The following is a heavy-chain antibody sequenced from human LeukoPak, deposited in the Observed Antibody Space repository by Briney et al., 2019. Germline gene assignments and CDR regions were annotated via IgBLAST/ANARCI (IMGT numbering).Heavy chain of an antibody. J-gene: IGHJ4*02. CDR3: ARDDCSSTSCYGGYDY. Sequence: GGSLRLSCAASGTTFSSYAMHWVRQAPGKGLEGVAVISYDGSNKYYADSVKGRFTISRDNSKNTLYLQMNSLRAEDTAVYYCARDDCSSTSCYGGYDYWGQGTLVTVSS. CDR1: GTTFSSYA. V-gene: IGHV3-30-3*01. D-gene: IGHD2-2*01. CDR2: ISYDGSNK.